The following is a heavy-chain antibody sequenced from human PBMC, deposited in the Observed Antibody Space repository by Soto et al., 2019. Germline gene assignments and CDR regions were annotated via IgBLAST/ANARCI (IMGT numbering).Heavy chain of an antibody. CDR2: IYSGDNT. Sequence: EVQLVESGGDLVQPGGSLRLSCAASGFTVTSDYMSWVRQAPGKGLEWVSTIYSGDNTYYADSVKGRFIISRDKSKNTLYLQMNNLRAEDTAVYYCARFPCIALAAFDCWGQGTLVTVSS. CDR3: ARFPCIALAAFDC. CDR1: GFTVTSDY. V-gene: IGHV3-66*01. D-gene: IGHD6-19*01. J-gene: IGHJ4*02.